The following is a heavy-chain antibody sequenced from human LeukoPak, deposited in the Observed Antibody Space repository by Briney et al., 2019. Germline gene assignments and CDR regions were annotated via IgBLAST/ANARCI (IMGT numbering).Heavy chain of an antibody. J-gene: IGHJ4*02. Sequence: GGSLRLSCAASGFTFSSYAMSWVRQAPGKGLEWVSVNSGSGGSTYHADSVKGRFTISRDNSKNTLYLQMNSLRAEDTAVYYCAKALTTTERIFDYWGQGTLITVSS. CDR2: NSGSGGST. CDR1: GFTFSSYA. V-gene: IGHV3-23*01. D-gene: IGHD4-17*01. CDR3: AKALTTTERIFDY.